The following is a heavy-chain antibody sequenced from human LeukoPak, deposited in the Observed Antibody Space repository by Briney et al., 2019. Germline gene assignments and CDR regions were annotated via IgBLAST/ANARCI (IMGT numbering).Heavy chain of an antibody. CDR2: ISSSSSYI. Sequence: GGSLRLSCAASGFTFSSYSMNWVRQAPGKGLEWVSSISSSSSYIYYADSVKGRFTISRDNAKNSLYLQMNSLRAEDTAVYYCSRLSAMLRGPEPFYYFEYWGQGILVTVSS. CDR3: SRLSAMLRGPEPFYYFEY. CDR1: GFTFSSYS. J-gene: IGHJ4*02. D-gene: IGHD3-10*01. V-gene: IGHV3-21*01.